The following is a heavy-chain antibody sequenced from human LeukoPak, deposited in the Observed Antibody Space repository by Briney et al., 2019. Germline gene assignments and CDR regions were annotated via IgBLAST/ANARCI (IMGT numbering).Heavy chain of an antibody. D-gene: IGHD3-16*01. Sequence: SETLSLTCAVSGYSISNGFCWGWIRQPPGKGLEYIGSIHHSGATYYNPSLKSRLTISVDTSKNQFSLKLSSVTAADTAMYYCAREYDYVWIFWGQGTLVTVSS. V-gene: IGHV4-38-2*01. CDR1: GYSISNGFC. CDR3: AREYDYVWIF. J-gene: IGHJ4*02. CDR2: IHHSGAT.